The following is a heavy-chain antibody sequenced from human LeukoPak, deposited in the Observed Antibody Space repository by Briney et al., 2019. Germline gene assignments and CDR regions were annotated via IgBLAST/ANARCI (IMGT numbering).Heavy chain of an antibody. CDR1: GFTFDDYA. V-gene: IGHV3-9*01. D-gene: IGHD4-23*01. CDR2: ISWNSGSI. CDR3: AKDDYGGNSGMGY. Sequence: GGSLRLSCAASGFTFDDYAMHWVRQAPGKGLEWVSGISWNSGSIGYADSVKGRFTISRDNAKNSLYLQMNSLRAEDTALYYCAKDDYGGNSGMGYWGQGTLVTVSS. J-gene: IGHJ4*02.